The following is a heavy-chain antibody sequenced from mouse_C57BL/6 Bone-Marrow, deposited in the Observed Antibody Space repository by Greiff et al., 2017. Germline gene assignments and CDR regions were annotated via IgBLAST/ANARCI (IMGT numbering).Heavy chain of an antibody. CDR3: ARSRHYYGSSYNAMDY. CDR2: ILPGSGST. V-gene: IGHV1-9*01. D-gene: IGHD1-1*01. Sequence: VQLQQSGAELMKPGASVKLSCKATGYTFTGYWIEWVKQRPGHGLEWIGEILPGSGSTNYNEKFKGKATFTADTSSNTAYMQLSSLTTEDSAIXYCARSRHYYGSSYNAMDYWGQGTSVTVSS. CDR1: GYTFTGYW. J-gene: IGHJ4*01.